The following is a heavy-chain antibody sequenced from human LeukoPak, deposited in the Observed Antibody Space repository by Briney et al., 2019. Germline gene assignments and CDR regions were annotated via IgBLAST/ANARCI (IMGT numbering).Heavy chain of an antibody. CDR3: AREDDLTYYFDY. D-gene: IGHD3/OR15-3a*01. Sequence: GGSLRLSCAASGFTFSSYWMHWVRQAPGKGLVWVSRIKSDGSSTNYADSVKGRFTISRDNAKNTLYLQMNSLRAEDTAVYYCAREDDLTYYFDYWGQGTLITVSS. V-gene: IGHV3-74*01. J-gene: IGHJ4*01. CDR1: GFTFSSYW. CDR2: IKSDGSST.